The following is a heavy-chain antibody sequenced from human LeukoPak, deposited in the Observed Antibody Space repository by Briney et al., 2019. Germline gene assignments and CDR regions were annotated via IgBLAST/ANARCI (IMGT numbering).Heavy chain of an antibody. CDR1: GYTFTSYD. V-gene: IGHV1-8*01. CDR3: ARGASHFTYYYDSSGP. J-gene: IGHJ5*02. Sequence: ASVKVSCKASGYTFTSYDINWVRQATGQGLEWMGWMNPNSGNTGYAQKFQGRVTMTRNTSISTAYMELSSLRSEDTAVYYCARGASHFTYYYDSSGPWGQGTLVTVSS. CDR2: MNPNSGNT. D-gene: IGHD3-22*01.